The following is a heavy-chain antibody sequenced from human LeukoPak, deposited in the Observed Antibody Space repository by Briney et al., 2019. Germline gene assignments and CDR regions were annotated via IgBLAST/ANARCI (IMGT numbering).Heavy chain of an antibody. CDR2: ISYSGTT. J-gene: IGHJ4*02. CDR1: GXSISSGSDY. Sequence: SETLPLTCTVSGXSISSGSDYWGWVRQPPGKGLEWIRSISYSGTTYYNLSLKSRVTLSVDTSKNQFSLKLSSVTAADTALYYCARHLRGGSIWFDYWGQGTLVTVSS. D-gene: IGHD6-13*01. CDR3: ARHLRGGSIWFDY. V-gene: IGHV4-39*01.